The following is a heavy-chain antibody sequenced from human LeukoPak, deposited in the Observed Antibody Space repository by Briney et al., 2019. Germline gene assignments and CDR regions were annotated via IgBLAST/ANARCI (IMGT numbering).Heavy chain of an antibody. CDR2: IYYSGST. CDR1: GGSISSSSYY. J-gene: IGHJ5*02. CDR3: ARAGDSSSSNWSDP. Sequence: KPSETLSLTCTVSGGSISSSSYYWGWIRQPPGKGLEWIGSIYYSGSTYYNPSLKSRVTISVDTSKNQFSLKLSSVTAADTAVYYCARAGDSSSSNWSDPWGQGTLVTVSS. D-gene: IGHD6-6*01. V-gene: IGHV4-39*01.